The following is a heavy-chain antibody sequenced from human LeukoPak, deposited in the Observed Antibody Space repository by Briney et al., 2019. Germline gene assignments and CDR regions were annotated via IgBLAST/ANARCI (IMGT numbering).Heavy chain of an antibody. CDR3: ARDEESIAAAGYFDY. J-gene: IGHJ4*02. D-gene: IGHD6-13*01. CDR1: GFTFTNYG. V-gene: IGHV3-23*01. Sequence: GGSLRLSCAASGFTFTNYGMIWVRQAPGKGLEWVSGLSATGLSTYYADSVKGRFTISRDNSKNTLYLQMNSLRAEDTAVYYCARDEESIAAAGYFDYWGQGTLVTVSS. CDR2: LSATGLST.